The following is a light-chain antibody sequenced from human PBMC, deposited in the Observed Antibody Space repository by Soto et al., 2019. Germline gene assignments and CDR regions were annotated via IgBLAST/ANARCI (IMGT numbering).Light chain of an antibody. CDR2: DAS. J-gene: IGKJ1*01. CDR1: QSVRTS. Sequence: EFVLTQSPATLSLSPGERATLSFRASQSVRTSLAWYQHKPGQAPRLVIYDASLRANGVPAKFGGSGSGTDFTLTISRLEPEDFAVYFCQQYGSSPWTFGQGTKVDIK. V-gene: IGKV3-20*01. CDR3: QQYGSSPWT.